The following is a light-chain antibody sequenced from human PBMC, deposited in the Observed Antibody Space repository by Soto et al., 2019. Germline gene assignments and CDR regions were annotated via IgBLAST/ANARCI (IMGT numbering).Light chain of an antibody. CDR2: GAS. J-gene: IGKJ1*01. V-gene: IGKV3-20*01. CDR3: QQYGSSPET. CDR1: QSVSSNY. Sequence: EIVLTQSPGTLSLSPGERATLSCRASQSVSSNYLAWYQQKPGQAPRLLIYGASSRATGIPARFSGSGSGTDFTLTISRLAPEDFAVYYCQQYGSSPETFGQGTTGDNK.